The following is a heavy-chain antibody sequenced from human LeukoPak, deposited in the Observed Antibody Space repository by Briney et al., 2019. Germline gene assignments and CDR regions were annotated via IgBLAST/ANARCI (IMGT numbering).Heavy chain of an antibody. CDR2: IYPGDSDT. J-gene: IGHJ3*01. CDR1: GYSFTSYW. Sequence: GESLKISRKGAGYSFTSYWIGWVRQMPGKGLERMGIIYPGDSDTRYSPSFQGQVTISADKSISTAYLQWSSLKASDTAMYYCARQVEPDAFDLWGQGTMVTVSS. CDR3: ARQVEPDAFDL. V-gene: IGHV5-51*01. D-gene: IGHD1-1*01.